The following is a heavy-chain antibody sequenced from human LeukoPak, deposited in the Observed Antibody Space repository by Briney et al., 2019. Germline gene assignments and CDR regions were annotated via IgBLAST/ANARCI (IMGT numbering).Heavy chain of an antibody. CDR2: IRSKAYGGTT. Sequence: GGSLRLSCTASGFTFGDYGMSWVRQAPGKGLEWVGFIRSKAYGGTTGHAASVKGRFTISRDDSKSIAYLQMNSLKTEDTGVYYCTREVSRSTGWFLDSWGQGILVTVSS. CDR1: GFTFGDYG. V-gene: IGHV3-49*04. J-gene: IGHJ4*02. CDR3: TREVSRSTGWFLDS. D-gene: IGHD6-19*01.